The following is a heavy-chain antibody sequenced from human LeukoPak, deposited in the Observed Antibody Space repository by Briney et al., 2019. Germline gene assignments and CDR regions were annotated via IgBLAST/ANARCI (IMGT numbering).Heavy chain of an antibody. CDR3: ARDDYGGNYVFGFPSN. J-gene: IGHJ4*02. CDR1: GYTFTSYG. Sequence: ASVKVSCKASGYTFTSYGISWVRQAPGQGLEWMGWISAYNGNTNYAQKLQGRVTMTTDTSTSPAYMELRSLRSDDTAVYYCARDDYGGNYVFGFPSNWGQGTLVTVSS. V-gene: IGHV1-18*01. D-gene: IGHD4-23*01. CDR2: ISAYNGNT.